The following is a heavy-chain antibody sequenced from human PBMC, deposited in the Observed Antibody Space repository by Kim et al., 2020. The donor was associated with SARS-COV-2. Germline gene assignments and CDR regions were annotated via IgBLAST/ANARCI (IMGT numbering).Heavy chain of an antibody. CDR2: ISFGGRDK. J-gene: IGHJ1*01. CDR3: ARGFTTSTDLDS. CDR1: GFTFSNYA. Sequence: GGSLRLSCIASGFTFSNYAMYWVRQAPGKGLEWVTSISFGGRDKFYLDSVKGRFTIARDNSENTLFLQMNSLRPEDTAVYYCARGFTTSTDLDSWGRGTLVTVSS. V-gene: IGHV3-30*04.